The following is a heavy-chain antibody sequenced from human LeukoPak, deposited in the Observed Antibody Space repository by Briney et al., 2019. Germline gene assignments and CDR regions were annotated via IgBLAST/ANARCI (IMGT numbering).Heavy chain of an antibody. D-gene: IGHD7-27*01. CDR3: ARDLAGLSDY. CDR2: IYSGGST. Sequence: GGSLRLSCAASGFTVSSNYMGWVRQAPGKGLEWVSVIYSGGSTYYADSVKGRFTISRDNSKNTLYLQMNSLRAEDTAVYYCARDLAGLSDYWGQGTLVTVSS. CDR1: GFTVSSNY. V-gene: IGHV3-53*05. J-gene: IGHJ4*02.